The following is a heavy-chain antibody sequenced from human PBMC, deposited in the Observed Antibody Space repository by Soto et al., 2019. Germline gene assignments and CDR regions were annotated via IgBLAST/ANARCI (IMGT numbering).Heavy chain of an antibody. J-gene: IGHJ4*02. D-gene: IGHD6-19*01. CDR3: ARYYTSGWYGYFDY. Sequence: QVHLMQSGAEVKKPGASVKVSCEASGYTFTTFAIHWVRQAPGQRLEWMGWINADNGNTKYAPKFQDRLTIARDTSASTDYMELSSLRSEDTAVYFCARYYTSGWYGYFDYWGQGTLVTVSS. V-gene: IGHV1-3*01. CDR2: INADNGNT. CDR1: GYTFTTFA.